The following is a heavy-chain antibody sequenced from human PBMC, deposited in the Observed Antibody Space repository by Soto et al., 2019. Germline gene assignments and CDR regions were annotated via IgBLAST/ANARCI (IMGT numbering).Heavy chain of an antibody. CDR2: IIPVFQTA. CDR3: ARGGSGYTWFNEF. Sequence: QEQLVQSGAEVKKPGSSVQVSCKASGGLFSSYPISWVRQVPGQGLEWMGGIIPVFQTAYYTQRFQGKGTITADESTTTAYMELSSLRSEDTAIYYCARGGSGYTWFNEFWGQGTLVTVSS. CDR1: GGLFSSYP. J-gene: IGHJ4*02. V-gene: IGHV1-69*01. D-gene: IGHD3-22*01.